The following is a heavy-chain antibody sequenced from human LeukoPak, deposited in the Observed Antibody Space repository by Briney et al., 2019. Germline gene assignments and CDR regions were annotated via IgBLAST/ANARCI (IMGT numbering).Heavy chain of an antibody. CDR2: TSRHSADI. Sequence: GGSLRLSCAASGFTFGTYAMNRVRQAPGKGPDWVSSTSRHSADIYYADSVRGRFTISRDNAKNSVFLQMNSLRAEDTAVYYCARGDDSQQRNDALDIWGQGTMVTVSS. CDR3: ARGDDSQQRNDALDI. D-gene: IGHD3-16*01. J-gene: IGHJ3*02. V-gene: IGHV3-21*03. CDR1: GFTFGTYA.